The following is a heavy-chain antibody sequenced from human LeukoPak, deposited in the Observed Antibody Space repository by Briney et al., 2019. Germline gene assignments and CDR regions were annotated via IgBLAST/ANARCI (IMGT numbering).Heavy chain of an antibody. Sequence: KPSQTLSLTCAVSGGSISGGGYSWSWIRQPPGKGLEWIGYIYHSGSTYYNPSLKSRVTISVDRSKNQFSLKLSSVTAADTAVYYCARVVRRYDSSGYYVYYFDYWGQGTLVTVSS. CDR2: IYHSGST. D-gene: IGHD3-22*01. V-gene: IGHV4-30-2*01. J-gene: IGHJ4*02. CDR3: ARVVRRYDSSGYYVYYFDY. CDR1: GGSISGGGYS.